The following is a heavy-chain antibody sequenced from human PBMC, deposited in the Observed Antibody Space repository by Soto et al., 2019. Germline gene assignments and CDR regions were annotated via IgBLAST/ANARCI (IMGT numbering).Heavy chain of an antibody. J-gene: IGHJ4*02. D-gene: IGHD3-16*01. CDR2: IYYSGST. CDR1: GGSISSSSYY. CDR3: ASPRSYGGGFDY. V-gene: IGHV4-39*01. Sequence: QLQLQESGPGLVKPSETLSLTCTVSGGSISSSSYYWGWIRQPPWKGLEWIGSIYYSGSTYYNPSLKRRLHISVDTSKHRFSLKLSPVIAADTAVYYCASPRSYGGGFDYWGQGTLVTVSS.